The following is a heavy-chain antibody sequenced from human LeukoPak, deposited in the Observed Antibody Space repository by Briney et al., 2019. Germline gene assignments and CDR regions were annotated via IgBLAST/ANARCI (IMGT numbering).Heavy chain of an antibody. CDR1: GGSFSGYY. J-gene: IGHJ3*02. Sequence: SETLSLTCAVYGGSFSGYYWSWIRQPPGKGLEWLGEINHSGSTNYNPPLKSRVTMSVDTSKNQFSLKLSSVNAADTAVYYCASHRRAGWAVASGAFDIWGQGTMVTVSS. D-gene: IGHD6-19*01. CDR3: ASHRRAGWAVASGAFDI. CDR2: INHSGST. V-gene: IGHV4-34*01.